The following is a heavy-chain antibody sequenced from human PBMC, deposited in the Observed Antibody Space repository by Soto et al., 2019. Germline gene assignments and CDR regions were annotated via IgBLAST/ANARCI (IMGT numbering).Heavy chain of an antibody. Sequence: ASVKVSCKASGYTFTSYDINWVRQATGQGLEWMGWMNPNSGNTGYAQKFQGRVTMTRNTSISTAYMELSSLRSEDTAVYYCARPNYYYVWGSYRGGLDYWGQGTLVTVSS. J-gene: IGHJ4*02. CDR1: GYTFTSYD. CDR3: ARPNYYYVWGSYRGGLDY. D-gene: IGHD3-16*02. CDR2: MNPNSGNT. V-gene: IGHV1-8*01.